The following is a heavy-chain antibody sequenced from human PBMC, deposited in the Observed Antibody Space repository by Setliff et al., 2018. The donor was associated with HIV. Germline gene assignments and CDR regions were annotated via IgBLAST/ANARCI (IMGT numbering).Heavy chain of an antibody. D-gene: IGHD3-3*01. CDR3: AKDYTPTFWEYNWFDL. V-gene: IGHV3-23*01. Sequence: LRLSCAASGFTFSFHAMTWVRQAPGKGLEWVSGISGSGDSTYYAESVKGRFTISRDNPKNTMFLQMNNLRAEDTAFYYCAKDYTPTFWEYNWFDLWGQGTLVTAPQ. CDR1: GFTFSFHA. CDR2: ISGSGDST. J-gene: IGHJ5*02.